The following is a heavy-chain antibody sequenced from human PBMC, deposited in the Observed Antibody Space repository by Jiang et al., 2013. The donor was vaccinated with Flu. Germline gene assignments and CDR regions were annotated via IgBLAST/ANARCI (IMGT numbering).Heavy chain of an antibody. CDR1: GDSVSSNSAA. V-gene: IGHV6-1*01. CDR2: TYYRSKWYN. Sequence: SQTLSLTCAISGDSVSSNSAAWNWIRQSPSRGLEWLGRTYYRSKWYNDYAVSVKSRITINPDTSKNQFSLQLNSVTPEDTAVYYCARGPDEYCGGDWCPADAFDIWGQGTMVTVSS. J-gene: IGHJ3*02. CDR3: ARGPDEYCGGDWCPADAFDI. D-gene: IGHD2-21*02.